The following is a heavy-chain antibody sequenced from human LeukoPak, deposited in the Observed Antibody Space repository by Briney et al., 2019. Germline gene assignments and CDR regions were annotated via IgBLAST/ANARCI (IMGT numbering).Heavy chain of an antibody. CDR2: IYSGGST. V-gene: IGHV3-53*01. J-gene: IGHJ3*02. D-gene: IGHD3-3*01. CDR1: GFTVSSNY. CDR3: ARTYDFGRGPPGDAFDN. Sequence: GGSLRLPCAASGFTVSSNYMSWVRQAPGKGLEWVSVIYSGGSTYYADSVKGRFTISRDNSKNTLYLQMNSLRAEDTAVYYCARTYDFGRGPPGDAFDNWGPGTWVIVSS.